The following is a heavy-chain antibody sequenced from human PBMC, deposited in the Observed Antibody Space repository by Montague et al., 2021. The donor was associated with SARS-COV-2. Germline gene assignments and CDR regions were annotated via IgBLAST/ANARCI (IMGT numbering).Heavy chain of an antibody. Sequence: SETLSLTCTVSGGSIRSHLWSWIRQSPETGLDWIGYFDHAGTKKYNPSLKTRVTISVDTSKNQFSLRLTFVTTADTAIYYCARSGGVPMDWGQGSLVTVSS. CDR1: GGSIRSHL. CDR3: ARSGGVPMD. V-gene: IGHV4-59*11. CDR2: FDHAGTK. J-gene: IGHJ4*02. D-gene: IGHD3-10*01.